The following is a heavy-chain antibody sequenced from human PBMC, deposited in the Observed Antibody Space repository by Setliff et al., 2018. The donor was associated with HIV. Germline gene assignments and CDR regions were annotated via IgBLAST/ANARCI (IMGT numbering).Heavy chain of an antibody. CDR3: ARRGYSYDTSGYYYYFDY. V-gene: IGHV1-18*01. D-gene: IGHD3-22*01. J-gene: IGHJ4*02. CDR1: GYTFTKYG. Sequence: WASVKVSCKTSGYTFTKYGITWVRQAPGQGLEWMGWISANNGNTNYAQKFQGRVTMTTDTSTRTAYMELGNLRSDDTAVYYCARRGYSYDTSGYYYYFDYWGQGTLVTVSS. CDR2: ISANNGNT.